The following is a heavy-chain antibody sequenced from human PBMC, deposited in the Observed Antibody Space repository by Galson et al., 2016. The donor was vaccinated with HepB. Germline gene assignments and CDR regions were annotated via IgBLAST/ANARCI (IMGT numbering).Heavy chain of an antibody. CDR1: GGSISSSNW. CDR2: IYHSGTT. Sequence: SETLSLTCAVSGGSISSSNWWSWVRQPPGKGLEWIGEIYHSGTTNYNPSLKSRVTISVDKSKNQFSLKLSSVTAADTAVYYCAREEWLPSYFDYWGQGTLVTVSS. D-gene: IGHD5-12*01. J-gene: IGHJ4*02. V-gene: IGHV4-4*02. CDR3: AREEWLPSYFDY.